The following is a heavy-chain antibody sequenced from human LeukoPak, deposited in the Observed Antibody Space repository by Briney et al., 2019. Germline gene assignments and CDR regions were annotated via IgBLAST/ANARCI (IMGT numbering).Heavy chain of an antibody. D-gene: IGHD2-15*01. V-gene: IGHV3-49*04. CDR1: GFTFGDYA. Sequence: GGSLRLSCTASGFTFGDYAMSWVREAPGEGLKWVGFIRSKAYGGTTEYAASVEGRFIISRDDSKSIAYLQMNSLKTEDTAVYYCARDRHSLFDYWGQVTLVTVSS. CDR2: IRSKAYGGTT. CDR3: ARDRHSLFDY. J-gene: IGHJ4*02.